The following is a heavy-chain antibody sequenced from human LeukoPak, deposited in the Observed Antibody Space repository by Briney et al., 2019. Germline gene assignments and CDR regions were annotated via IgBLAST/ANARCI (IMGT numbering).Heavy chain of an antibody. CDR3: TRELPREVTLDY. D-gene: IGHD2-21*02. V-gene: IGHV3-74*01. J-gene: IGHJ4*01. CDR1: GFTFISYG. CDR2: INTDGSST. Sequence: GESLKISCAASGFTFISYGMQWVRQAPGKGLVWVSRINTDGSSTSYADSVKGRFTVSRDNAKNTLYLQVNSLRAEDTAVYFCTRELPREVTLDYWGQGTLVTVSS.